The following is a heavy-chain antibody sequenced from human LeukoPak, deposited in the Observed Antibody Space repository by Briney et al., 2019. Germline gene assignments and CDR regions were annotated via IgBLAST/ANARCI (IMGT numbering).Heavy chain of an antibody. V-gene: IGHV3-30*02. J-gene: IGHJ3*02. CDR2: IRHDGSNK. CDR3: AKDKHPVVAAAYGDAFDI. CDR1: GLTFSSYG. D-gene: IGHD2-2*01. Sequence: GGSLRLSCAASGLTFSSYGMHWVRQAPGKGLEWVAYIRHDGSNKYYADSVKGRFTISRDNSKNTLYLQMNSLRAEDTAVYYCAKDKHPVVAAAYGDAFDIWGQGTMVTVSS.